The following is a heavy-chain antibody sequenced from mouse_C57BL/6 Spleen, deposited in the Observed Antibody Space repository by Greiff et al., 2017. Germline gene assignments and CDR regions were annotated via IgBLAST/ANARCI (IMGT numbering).Heavy chain of an antibody. CDR1: GYTFTSYW. CDR2: IYPGGGSN. Sequence: VQLQQPGAELVQPGASVKMSCTASGYTFTSYWITWVQQSPGQGLEWIGDIYPGGGSNNYNEKFQSKATRTVDTSSSTAYMTLSSLASEGSAVYYCAINDYWAMDYWGQGTSVTVSS. J-gene: IGHJ4*01. CDR3: AINDYWAMDY. V-gene: IGHV1-55*01.